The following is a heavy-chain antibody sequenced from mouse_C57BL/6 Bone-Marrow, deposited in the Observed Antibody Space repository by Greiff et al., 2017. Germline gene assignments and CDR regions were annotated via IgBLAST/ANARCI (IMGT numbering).Heavy chain of an antibody. CDR2: ISSGGDYI. CDR3: TRGTLYYGSSYWYFDV. Sequence: EVQRVESGEGLVKPGGSLKLSCAASGFTFSSYAMSWVRPTPEKRLEWVAYISSGGDYIYYADTVKGRFTISRDDARNTLYLQMSSLKYEDTAMYYCTRGTLYYGSSYWYFDVWGTGTTVTVSS. J-gene: IGHJ1*03. V-gene: IGHV5-9-1*02. D-gene: IGHD1-1*01. CDR1: GFTFSSYA.